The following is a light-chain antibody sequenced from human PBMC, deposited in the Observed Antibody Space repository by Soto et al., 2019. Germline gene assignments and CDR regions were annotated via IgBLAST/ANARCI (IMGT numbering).Light chain of an antibody. V-gene: IGLV1-44*01. CDR1: SSNIGSNS. Sequence: QPVLTQPPSASGTPGQRVTISCSGSSSNIGSNSVNWFQQVPGAAPKLLIYRYDERTYGVPDRFSGSKSGTSASLAISGLLSEDEADYYCAAWDDSLNGFWVFGGGTKVTVL. CDR3: AAWDDSLNGFWV. CDR2: RYD. J-gene: IGLJ3*02.